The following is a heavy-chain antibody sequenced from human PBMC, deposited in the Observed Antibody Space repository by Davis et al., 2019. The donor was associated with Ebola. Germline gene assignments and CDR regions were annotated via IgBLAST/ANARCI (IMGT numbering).Heavy chain of an antibody. CDR2: INSDGSST. V-gene: IGHV3-74*01. Sequence: GESLKISCAASGFTFSSYWMHWVRQAPGKGLVWVSRINSDGSSTSYADSVKGRFTISRDNSKNTLYLQMNSLRAEDTAIYYCAKYITTSPSRYFDPWGQGILVTVSS. J-gene: IGHJ5*02. CDR3: AKYITTSPSRYFDP. CDR1: GFTFSSYW. D-gene: IGHD3-3*01.